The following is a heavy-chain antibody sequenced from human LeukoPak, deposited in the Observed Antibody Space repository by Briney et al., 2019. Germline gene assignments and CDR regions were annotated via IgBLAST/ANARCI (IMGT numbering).Heavy chain of an antibody. J-gene: IGHJ6*03. CDR3: AEDSSGYYYVDYYYYYYMDV. CDR2: ISGSGGST. Sequence: PGGSLRLSCAASGFTFSSYAMSWVRQAPGKGLEWVSAISGSGGSTYYADSVKGRFTISRDNSKNTLYLQMNSLRAEDTAVYYCAEDSSGYYYVDYYYYYYMDVWGKGTTVTVSS. CDR1: GFTFSSYA. V-gene: IGHV3-23*01. D-gene: IGHD3-22*01.